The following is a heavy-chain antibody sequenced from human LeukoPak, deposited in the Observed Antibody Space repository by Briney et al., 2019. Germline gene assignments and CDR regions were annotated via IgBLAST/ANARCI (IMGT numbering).Heavy chain of an antibody. CDR2: IYYSGST. Sequence: SETLSLTCTVSGGSISSSSYYWGWIRQPPGKGLEWVGSIYYSGSTYYNPSLKSRVTISVDTSKNQFSLKLSSVTAADTAVYYCARDSSYYGSGSFSDWRQGTLVTVSS. J-gene: IGHJ4*02. CDR1: GGSISSSSYY. CDR3: ARDSSYYGSGSFSD. V-gene: IGHV4-39*02. D-gene: IGHD3-10*01.